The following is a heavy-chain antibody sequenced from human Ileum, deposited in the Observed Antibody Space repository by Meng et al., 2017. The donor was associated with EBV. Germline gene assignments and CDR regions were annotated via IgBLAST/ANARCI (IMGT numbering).Heavy chain of an antibody. CDR3: ARGYYDSSGYGYWYFDL. CDR1: GRPISSGDYY. CDR2: IYSSGST. J-gene: IGHJ2*01. D-gene: IGHD3-22*01. Sequence: LQGAGPGVVRSSQPRPLSGPVSGRPISSGDYYLSWIRPPPGQGLKWIGYIYSSGSTYYNPSLKSRVTISVDTSKNQFSLKLSSVTAADTAVYYCARGYYDSSGYGYWYFDLWGRGTLVTVSS. V-gene: IGHV4-30-4*01.